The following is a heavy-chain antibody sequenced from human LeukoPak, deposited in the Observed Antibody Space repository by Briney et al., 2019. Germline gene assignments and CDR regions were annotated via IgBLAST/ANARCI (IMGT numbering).Heavy chain of an antibody. D-gene: IGHD3-10*01. J-gene: IGHJ4*02. CDR2: INPNSGGT. Sequence: ASVKVSCKASGYTFTGYYMHWVRQAPGQGLEWMGWINPNSGGTNYAQKFQGRVTMTRDTSISTAYMELSRLRSDDTAVYYCARDLSITHLFRGSGYWGQGTLVTVSS. V-gene: IGHV1-2*02. CDR3: ARDLSITHLFRGSGY. CDR1: GYTFTGYY.